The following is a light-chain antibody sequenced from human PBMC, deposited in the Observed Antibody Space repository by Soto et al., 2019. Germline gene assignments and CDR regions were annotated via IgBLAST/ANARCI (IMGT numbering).Light chain of an antibody. CDR1: QSVSSSY. J-gene: IGKJ1*01. V-gene: IGKV3D-15*01. CDR3: QQYNTWPRT. Sequence: EIVLTQSPGTLSLSPWERATLSCRASQSVSSSYLAWYQQKPGQAPRLLISAASTGAAGVPARFNAAGSGTVFTLTISSLQSEDFAIYYCQQYNTWPRTFGQGTKVDIK. CDR2: AAS.